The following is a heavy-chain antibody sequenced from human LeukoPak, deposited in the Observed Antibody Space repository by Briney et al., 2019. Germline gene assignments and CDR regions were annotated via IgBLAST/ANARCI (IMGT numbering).Heavy chain of an antibody. CDR2: IYYSGST. V-gene: IGHV4-30-4*01. CDR3: ASQAYCGGDCYSAYDY. D-gene: IGHD2-21*02. Sequence: SETLSLTCTVSGGSVSSGSYYWSWIRQPPGKGLEWIGYIYYSGSTYYNPSLKSRVTISVDTSKNQFSLKLSSVTAADTAVYYCASQAYCGGDCYSAYDYWGQGTLVTVSS. CDR1: GGSVSSGSYY. J-gene: IGHJ4*02.